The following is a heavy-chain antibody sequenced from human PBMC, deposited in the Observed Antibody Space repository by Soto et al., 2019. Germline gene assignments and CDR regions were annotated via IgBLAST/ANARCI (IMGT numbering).Heavy chain of an antibody. J-gene: IGHJ3*01. V-gene: IGHV1-3*01. Sequence: QVQLVQSGAEVKKPGASVKVSCKASGYTFTSYTMHWVRQAPGQSLEWMGWIRGGDGKTKYAQRFQGRVTITRDTSASTSNMQLTSLRSEDAAMYYCARYSGNYPDAFDLWGQGTMVTVYS. CDR2: IRGGDGKT. CDR1: GYTFTSYT. CDR3: ARYSGNYPDAFDL. D-gene: IGHD1-26*01.